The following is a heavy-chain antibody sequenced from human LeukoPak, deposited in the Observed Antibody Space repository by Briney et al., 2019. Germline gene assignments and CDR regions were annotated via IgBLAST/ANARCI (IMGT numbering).Heavy chain of an antibody. J-gene: IGHJ3*02. Sequence: ASVKVSCKASGYTFTDYYMHWVRQAPGQGLEWMGWINPNSGGTNYAQKFQGRVTMTRDTSISTAYMELSRLRSDDTAVYYCARDYGDYLDAFDIWGQGTMVTVSS. V-gene: IGHV1-2*02. CDR3: ARDYGDYLDAFDI. CDR1: GYTFTDYY. D-gene: IGHD4-17*01. CDR2: INPNSGGT.